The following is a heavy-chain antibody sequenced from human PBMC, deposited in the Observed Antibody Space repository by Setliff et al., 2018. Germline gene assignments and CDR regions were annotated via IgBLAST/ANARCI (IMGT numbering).Heavy chain of an antibody. V-gene: IGHV1-69*13. J-gene: IGHJ6*03. CDR3: ARNGKAGEIMRSYYYYMDV. D-gene: IGHD3-16*01. CDR1: GYIFTNYH. CDR2: IIPILGTV. Sequence: SVKVSCKASGYIFTNYHIHWVRRAPGQGLEWMGGIIPILGTVNYAQKFQGRVTITADEPTSTAYMELSSLRSEDTAVYYCARNGKAGEIMRSYYYYMDVWGKGTTVTVSS.